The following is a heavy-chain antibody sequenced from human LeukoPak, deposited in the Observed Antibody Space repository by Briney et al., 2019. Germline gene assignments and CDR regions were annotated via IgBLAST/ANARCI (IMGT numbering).Heavy chain of an antibody. CDR3: ARETYYYGSGSYYPPVSFDY. J-gene: IGHJ4*02. Sequence: GGSLRLSCAASGFTFSSYWMHWVRQAPGKGLVWVSRVNRDGSSTSYADSVKGRFTISRDNAKNTLYLQMNSLRAEDTAVYYCARETYYYGSGSYYPPVSFDYWGQGTLVTVSS. D-gene: IGHD3-10*01. V-gene: IGHV3-74*01. CDR1: GFTFSSYW. CDR2: VNRDGSST.